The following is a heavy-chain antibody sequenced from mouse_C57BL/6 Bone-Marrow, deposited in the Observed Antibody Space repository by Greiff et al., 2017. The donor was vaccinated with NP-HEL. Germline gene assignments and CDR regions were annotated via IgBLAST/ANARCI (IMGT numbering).Heavy chain of an antibody. Sequence: EVKLVESGGGLVKPGGSLKLSCAASGFTFSDYGMHWVRQAPEKGLEWVAYISSGSSTIYYADTVKGRFTISRDNATNTLFLQMTSLRSEDTAMYYCARDYDYDVNAMDYWGQGTSVTVSS. CDR2: ISSGSSTI. J-gene: IGHJ4*01. V-gene: IGHV5-17*01. CDR1: GFTFSDYG. CDR3: ARDYDYDVNAMDY. D-gene: IGHD2-4*01.